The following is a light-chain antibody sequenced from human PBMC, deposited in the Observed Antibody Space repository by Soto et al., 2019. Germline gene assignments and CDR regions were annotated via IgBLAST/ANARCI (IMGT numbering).Light chain of an antibody. CDR1: QGIKNY. V-gene: IGKV1-27*01. J-gene: IGKJ1*01. CDR3: QKYSGAQWT. Sequence: DIQMTQSPSSLSATVGDRVTITCRASQGIKNYLVWYQQKPGKAPKVLIYAASTLQSGVPSRFSGSGFGTDFTLTISSLQHEDVGTYYCQKYSGAQWTFGQGTKVEIK. CDR2: AAS.